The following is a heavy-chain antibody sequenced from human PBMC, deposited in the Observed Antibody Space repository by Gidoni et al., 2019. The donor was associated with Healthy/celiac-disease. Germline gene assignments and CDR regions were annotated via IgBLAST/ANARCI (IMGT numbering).Heavy chain of an antibody. J-gene: IGHJ4*02. CDR2: ITSSSSYI. V-gene: IGHV3-21*01. CDR3: ASRQYSNYAY. D-gene: IGHD4-4*01. Sequence: EVQLVESGGGLVKPGRSLSPLCAASGFTFSCYSMNWVRRAPGKGLEWVSSITSSSSYIYYADSVKGRFTISRDNAKNSLYLQMNSLRAEDTAVYYCASRQYSNYAYWGQGTLVTVSS. CDR1: GFTFSCYS.